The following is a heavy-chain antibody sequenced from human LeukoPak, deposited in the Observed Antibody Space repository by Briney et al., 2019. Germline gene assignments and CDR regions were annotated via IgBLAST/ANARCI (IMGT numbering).Heavy chain of an antibody. CDR2: INPNSGGT. V-gene: IGHV1-2*02. Sequence: ASVKVSCKASGYTFTGYYMHWLRQAPGQGLEWMGWINPNSGGTNYAQKFQGRVTMTRDTSISTAYMELSRLRSDDTAVYYCAREAAAGTIYYFDYWGQGTLVTVSS. CDR1: GYTFTGYY. CDR3: AREAAAGTIYYFDY. D-gene: IGHD6-13*01. J-gene: IGHJ4*02.